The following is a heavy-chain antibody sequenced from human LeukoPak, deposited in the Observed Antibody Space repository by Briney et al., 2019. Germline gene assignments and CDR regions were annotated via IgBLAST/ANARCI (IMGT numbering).Heavy chain of an antibody. V-gene: IGHV3-33*01. D-gene: IGHD3-22*01. J-gene: IGHJ4*02. CDR3: ARTDSSGYSFDY. CDR1: GFTFSSYG. CDR2: IWYDGSNK. Sequence: GGSLRLSCAASGFTFSSYGLHWVRQAPGKGLEWVAVIWYDGSNKYYAVSVKGRFTISRDNSKNTLYLQMNSLRAEDTAVYYCARTDSSGYSFDYWGQGTLVTVSS.